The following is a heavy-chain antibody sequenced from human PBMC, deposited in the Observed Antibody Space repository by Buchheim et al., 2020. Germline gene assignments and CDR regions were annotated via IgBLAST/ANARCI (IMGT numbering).Heavy chain of an antibody. CDR1: GFTVSRNF. CDR3: ARKSDTILLAGGDN. V-gene: IGHV3-66*01. CDR2: IYSGGDT. D-gene: IGHD5-24*01. J-gene: IGHJ4*02. Sequence: EVQLLESGGGLLQSGGSRRLSCAASGFTVSRNFMTWVRQPPGKGLEWVSLIYSGGDTQYADSVKGRFTISRDSSKNTLYLQMNSLRDDDTAVYYCARKSDTILLAGGDNWGQGTL.